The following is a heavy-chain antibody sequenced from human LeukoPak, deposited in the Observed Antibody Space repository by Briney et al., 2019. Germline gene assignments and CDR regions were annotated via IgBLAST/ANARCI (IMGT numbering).Heavy chain of an antibody. V-gene: IGHV5-51*01. CDR3: AMIPKVDTSMARYSDY. CDR2: IYPGDSDT. D-gene: IGHD5-18*01. J-gene: IGHJ4*02. Sequence: GESLKISCQGPEYSFSSYWIGWVRQMPGEGLEWMGIIYPGDSDTRYSPSLQGQVIISADKSISTAYLQWSSLKASDTAMYYCAMIPKVDTSMARYSDYWGQGTLVTVSS. CDR1: EYSFSSYW.